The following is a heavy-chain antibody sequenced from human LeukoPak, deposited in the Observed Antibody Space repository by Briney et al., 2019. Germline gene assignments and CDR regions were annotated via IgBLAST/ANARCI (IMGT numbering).Heavy chain of an antibody. Sequence: GGSLRLSCAASGFTFSSYSMNWVRQAPGKGLEWVSSISSSSSYIYYADSVKGRFTISRDNAKNSLYLQMNSLRAEDTAVYYCARDHRTLKFGELRHWGQGTLVTVSS. V-gene: IGHV3-21*01. CDR1: GFTFSSYS. D-gene: IGHD3-10*01. CDR3: ARDHRTLKFGELRH. J-gene: IGHJ1*01. CDR2: ISSSSSYI.